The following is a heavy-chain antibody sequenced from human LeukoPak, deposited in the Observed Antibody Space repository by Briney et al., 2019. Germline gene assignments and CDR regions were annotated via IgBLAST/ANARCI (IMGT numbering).Heavy chain of an antibody. CDR1: GFTFSRYW. D-gene: IGHD6-13*01. CDR2: INSDGSST. V-gene: IGHV3-74*01. J-gene: IGHJ6*02. Sequence: GGSLRLSCAASGFTFSRYWMHWVRQAPGKGLVWVSRINSDGSSTNYADSVKGRFIISRDNAKNSLYLQMNSLRAEDTAVYYCARGSSSWNYGMDVWGQGTTVTVSS. CDR3: ARGSSSWNYGMDV.